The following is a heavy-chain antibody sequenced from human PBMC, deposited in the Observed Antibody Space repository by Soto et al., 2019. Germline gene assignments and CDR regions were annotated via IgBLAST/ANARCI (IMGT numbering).Heavy chain of an antibody. Sequence: GGSQRLSCAPSGFTFSSSAMSWVRQAPGKRLEWVSAISGSAGTTYYADSVKGRFTISRDNSKSTLYLQMNSLRTEDTAVYYCAKGLREWIMDYWGQGPLVTVS. D-gene: IGHD3-3*01. CDR2: ISGSAGTT. J-gene: IGHJ4*02. CDR3: AKGLREWIMDY. CDR1: GFTFSSSA. V-gene: IGHV3-23*01.